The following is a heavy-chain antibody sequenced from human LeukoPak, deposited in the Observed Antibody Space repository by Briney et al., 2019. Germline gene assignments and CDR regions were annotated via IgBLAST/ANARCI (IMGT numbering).Heavy chain of an antibody. Sequence: GGSLRLSCAASGFTFSSSAMHWVRQAPDKGLEWVAVISYDGSNKYYADSVKGRFTISRDNSKNTLYLQMNSLRADDTAVYYCARDRDSSGWYEGFDYWGQGTLVTVST. CDR3: ARDRDSSGWYEGFDY. J-gene: IGHJ4*02. CDR2: ISYDGSNK. D-gene: IGHD6-19*01. CDR1: GFTFSSSA. V-gene: IGHV3-30-3*01.